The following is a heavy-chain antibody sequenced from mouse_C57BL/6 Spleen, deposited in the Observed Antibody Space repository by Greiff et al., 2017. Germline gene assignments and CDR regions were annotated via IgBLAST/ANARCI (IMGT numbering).Heavy chain of an antibody. CDR3: TRAFYDYESWCAY. D-gene: IGHD2-4*01. CDR2: IYPGNSDT. J-gene: IGHJ3*01. V-gene: IGHV1-5*01. Sequence: EVQLQQSGTVLARPGASVKMSCKTSGYTFTSYWMHWVKQRPGQGLAWIGAIYPGNSDTSYNQKFKGKAKLTAVTSASTAYMELSSLTNEDSAVYYCTRAFYDYESWCAYWGQGALVTVSA. CDR1: GYTFTSYW.